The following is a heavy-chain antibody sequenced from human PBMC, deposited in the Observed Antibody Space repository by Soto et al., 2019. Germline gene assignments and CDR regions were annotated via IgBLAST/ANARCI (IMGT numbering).Heavy chain of an antibody. CDR2: IYSGGST. J-gene: IGHJ1*01. Sequence: EVQLVETGGGLIQPGGSLRLSCAASGFTVSSNYMSWVRQAPGKGLEWVSVIYSGGSTYYADSVKGRFTISRDNSKNTLYLQMNSLRAEDTAVYYCARDSEGGYDSSCYRPGYFQHWGQGTLVTVSS. D-gene: IGHD3-22*01. CDR3: ARDSEGGYDSSCYRPGYFQH. CDR1: GFTVSSNY. V-gene: IGHV3-53*02.